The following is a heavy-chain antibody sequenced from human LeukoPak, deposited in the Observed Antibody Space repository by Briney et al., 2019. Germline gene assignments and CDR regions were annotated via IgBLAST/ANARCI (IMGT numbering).Heavy chain of an antibody. V-gene: IGHV1-24*01. CDR1: GYTLTELS. CDR2: FDPEDGET. D-gene: IGHD3-22*01. CDR3: ATQLGNYYDSSGGD. Sequence: ASVTVSFKVSGYTLTELSMHWVRQAPGKRLEWMGGFDPEDGETTYAQKFQGRVTMTEDTSTDTAYMELSSLRSEDTAVYYCATQLGNYYDSSGGDWGQGTLVTVSS. J-gene: IGHJ4*02.